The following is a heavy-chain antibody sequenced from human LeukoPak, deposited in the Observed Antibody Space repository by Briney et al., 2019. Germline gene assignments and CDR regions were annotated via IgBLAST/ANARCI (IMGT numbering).Heavy chain of an antibody. J-gene: IGHJ4*02. Sequence: SETLSLTCSVSGGSINSYYWGWIRQPPGKGLEWIGYRYTSGSTNYNPSLKSRVTISVDTSKNQISLKLLSVTAEDTAAYYCARLTYSKRSYHFDSWGQGTLVTVSS. CDR1: GGSINSYY. D-gene: IGHD6-13*01. V-gene: IGHV4-4*09. CDR2: RYTSGST. CDR3: ARLTYSKRSYHFDS.